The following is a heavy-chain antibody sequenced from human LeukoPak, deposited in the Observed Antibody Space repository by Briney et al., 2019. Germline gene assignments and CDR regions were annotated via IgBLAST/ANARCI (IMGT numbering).Heavy chain of an antibody. V-gene: IGHV3-23*01. D-gene: IGHD6-13*01. CDR3: ARETRIAAAGTGL. CDR2: ISGSGGST. CDR1: GFAFSSYA. J-gene: IGHJ4*02. Sequence: GGSLRLSCAASGFAFSSYAMSWVRQAPGKGLEWVSAISGSGGSTYYADSVKGRFTISRDNAKNSLYLQMNSLRAEDTAVYYCARETRIAAAGTGLWGQGTLVTGSS.